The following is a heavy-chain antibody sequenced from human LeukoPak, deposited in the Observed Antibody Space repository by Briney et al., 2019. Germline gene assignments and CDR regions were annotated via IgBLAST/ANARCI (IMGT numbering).Heavy chain of an antibody. D-gene: IGHD3-22*01. J-gene: IGHJ4*02. CDR2: ISAYSGNT. CDR1: GYTFINYG. CDR3: AISQGSYYDTSGYLGGDY. Sequence: ASVKVSCKASGYTFINYGIFWVRQAPGQGLEWMGWISAYSGNTNYAQKLQGRVTMTTETSTSTAYMELESLRSDDTAVYYCAISQGSYYDTSGYLGGDYWGQGTLVTVSS. V-gene: IGHV1-18*01.